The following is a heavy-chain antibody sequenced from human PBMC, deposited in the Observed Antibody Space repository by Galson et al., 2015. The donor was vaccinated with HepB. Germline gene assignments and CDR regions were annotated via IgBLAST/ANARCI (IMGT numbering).Heavy chain of an antibody. V-gene: IGHV2-5*02. Sequence: PALVNPTQTLTLTCTFSGFSLSTSGVGVGWIRQPPGKALEWLALIYWDDDKRYSPSLKSRLTITKDTSKNQVVLTMTNMDPVDTASYYCAHVRCSGETLGYFDYWGQGTLCTVSS. CDR3: AHVRCSGETLGYFDY. J-gene: IGHJ4*02. CDR1: GFSLSTSGVG. D-gene: IGHD2-15*01. CDR2: IYWDDDK.